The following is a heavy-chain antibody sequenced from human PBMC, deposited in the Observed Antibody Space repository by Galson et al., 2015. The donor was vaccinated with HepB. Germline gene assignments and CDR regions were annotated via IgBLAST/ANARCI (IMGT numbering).Heavy chain of an antibody. Sequence: SLRLSCAASGFTFSTYSMSWVRQAPGKGLEWVSVIYSGGSTYYADSVKGRFTISRDNSKNTLYLQMNSLRAEDTAVYYCASIPYMDVWGKGTTVTVSS. J-gene: IGHJ6*03. CDR2: IYSGGST. V-gene: IGHV3-53*01. CDR3: ASIPYMDV. CDR1: GFTFSTYS.